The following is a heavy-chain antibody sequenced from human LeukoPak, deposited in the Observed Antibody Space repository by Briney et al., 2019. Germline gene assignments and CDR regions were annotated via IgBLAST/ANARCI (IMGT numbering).Heavy chain of an antibody. CDR2: ISGSGGST. D-gene: IGHD3-10*01. J-gene: IGHJ4*02. CDR1: GFTFSSYG. CDR3: ARGRRGSGSYWGREFDY. Sequence: GGSLRLSCAASGFTFSSYGMSWVRQAPGKGLEWVSAISGSGGSTYYADSVKGRFTISRENAKNSLYLQMNSLRAEDTAVYYCARGRRGSGSYWGREFDYWGQGTLVTVSS. V-gene: IGHV3-23*01.